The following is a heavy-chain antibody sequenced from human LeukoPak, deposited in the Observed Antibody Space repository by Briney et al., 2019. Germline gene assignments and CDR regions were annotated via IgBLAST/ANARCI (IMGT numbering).Heavy chain of an antibody. CDR3: ARSLAAAGPYYYYYYMGV. D-gene: IGHD6-13*01. CDR1: GFTVSSNY. CDR2: IYSGGST. V-gene: IGHV3-53*01. Sequence: GGSLRLSCAASGFTVSSNYMSWVRQAPGKGLEWVSVIYSGGSTYYADSVKGRFTISRDNSMNTLYLQMNSLRAEDTAVYYCARSLAAAGPYYYYYYMGVWGKGTTVTVSS. J-gene: IGHJ6*03.